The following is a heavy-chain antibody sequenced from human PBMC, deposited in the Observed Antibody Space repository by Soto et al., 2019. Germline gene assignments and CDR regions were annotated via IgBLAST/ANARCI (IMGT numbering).Heavy chain of an antibody. D-gene: IGHD4-17*01. J-gene: IGHJ6*02. Sequence: ASVKVSCKASGYTFTGYYMHWVRQAPGQGLEWMGWINPNSGGTNYAQKFQGWVTMTRDTSISTAYMELSRLRSDDTAVYYCARDPHGDYVGAMDVWGQGTTVTVSS. CDR2: INPNSGGT. CDR3: ARDPHGDYVGAMDV. V-gene: IGHV1-2*04. CDR1: GYTFTGYY.